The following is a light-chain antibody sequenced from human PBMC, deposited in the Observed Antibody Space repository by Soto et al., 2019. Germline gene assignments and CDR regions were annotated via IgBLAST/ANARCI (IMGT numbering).Light chain of an antibody. CDR2: TAS. J-gene: IGKJ1*01. Sequence: DIQMTQSPSSLSASVGDRVTITCRASQTINSYLNWYQQKPGKAPNLLIYTASNLASGVPSRFSGRGSGTDFTLTISSLQPGDFATYFCQQTYTIPQTFGQGTKVEI. V-gene: IGKV1-39*01. CDR1: QTINSY. CDR3: QQTYTIPQT.